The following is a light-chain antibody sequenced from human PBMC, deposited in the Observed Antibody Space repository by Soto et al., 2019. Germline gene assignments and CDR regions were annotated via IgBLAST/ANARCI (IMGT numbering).Light chain of an antibody. J-gene: IGLJ7*01. CDR2: EVN. CDR3: SSXXXXXXX. Sequence: QSALTQPPSXSGSPGQSVAISCTGTSSDVGXXXYVSWYQQXXXXAPXXMIYEVNKRPSGVPDRFSGSKSGXTASLTVSXXXAEXEADYYCSSXXXXXXXFGXXTXLTVL. V-gene: IGLV2-8*01. CDR1: SSDVGXXXY.